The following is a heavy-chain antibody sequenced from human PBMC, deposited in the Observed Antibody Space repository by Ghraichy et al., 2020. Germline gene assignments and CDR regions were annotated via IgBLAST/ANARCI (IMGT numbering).Heavy chain of an antibody. CDR3: ARDASGIIAGEFDY. D-gene: IGHD6-13*01. V-gene: IGHV4-39*02. Sequence: SQTFSLTCTVSGGSISSGSYYWGWIRQPPGKGLEWIGSVYYSGNTYYNPSLKSRVTISVDTSKKQFSLNLSSVTAADTAVYYCARDASGIIAGEFDYWGQGTLVIVSS. CDR2: VYYSGNT. J-gene: IGHJ4*02. CDR1: GGSISSGSYY.